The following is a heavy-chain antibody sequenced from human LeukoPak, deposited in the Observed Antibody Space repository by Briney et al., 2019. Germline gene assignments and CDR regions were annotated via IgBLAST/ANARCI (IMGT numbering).Heavy chain of an antibody. Sequence: PGGSLRLSCAASGFTFDDYGMSWVRQAPGKGLEWVSGINWNGGSTGYADSVKGRFTISRDNAKNSLYLQMNSLRAGDTALYYCARERTYYYNSNPDYFDYWGQGTLVTVSS. D-gene: IGHD3-22*01. J-gene: IGHJ4*02. V-gene: IGHV3-20*04. CDR2: INWNGGST. CDR1: GFTFDDYG. CDR3: ARERTYYYNSNPDYFDY.